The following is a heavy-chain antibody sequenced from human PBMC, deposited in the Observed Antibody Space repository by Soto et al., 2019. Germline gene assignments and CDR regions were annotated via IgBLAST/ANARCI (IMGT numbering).Heavy chain of an antibody. CDR3: ARVDYDYIWGSHPLVY. CDR2: IKQDGSEK. Sequence: EVQLVESGGGLVQPGGSLRLSCAASGFTFSSHWMSWVRQAPGKGLEWWASIKQDGSEKHYVDSVKGRFTISRDNAKNSLYLQMNRLIVEDTAVYYGARVDYDYIWGSHPLVYCGQGTLVTVS. V-gene: IGHV3-7*01. J-gene: IGHJ4*02. CDR1: GFTFSSHW. D-gene: IGHD3-16*02.